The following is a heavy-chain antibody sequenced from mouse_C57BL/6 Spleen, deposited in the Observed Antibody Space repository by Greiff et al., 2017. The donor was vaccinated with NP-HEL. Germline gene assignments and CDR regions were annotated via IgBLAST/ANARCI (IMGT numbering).Heavy chain of an antibody. CDR1: GFTFSDYG. D-gene: IGHD2-3*01. V-gene: IGHV5-17*01. CDR3: ARNYDGYYYFDY. CDR2: ISSGSSTI. J-gene: IGHJ2*01. Sequence: DVMLVESGGGLVKPGGSLKLSCAASGFTFSDYGMHWVRQAPEKGLEWVAYISSGSSTIYYADTVKGRITISRDNAKNTLFLQMTSLRSEDTAMYYCARNYDGYYYFDYWGQGTTLTVSS.